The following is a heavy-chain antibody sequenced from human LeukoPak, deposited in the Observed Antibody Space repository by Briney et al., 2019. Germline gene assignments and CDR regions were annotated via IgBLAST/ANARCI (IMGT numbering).Heavy chain of an antibody. Sequence: PSETQSLTCTVSGGSVISSSYYWGWIRQPPGKGLEWIGSIYYSGSTYYNPSLKSRVTISVDTSKNQFSLKLSSVTAADTAVYYCARLPITFGGVIVIPEGYFDYWGQGTLVTVSS. CDR2: IYYSGST. J-gene: IGHJ4*02. CDR1: GGSVISSSYY. CDR3: ARLPITFGGVIVIPEGYFDY. D-gene: IGHD3-16*02. V-gene: IGHV4-39*01.